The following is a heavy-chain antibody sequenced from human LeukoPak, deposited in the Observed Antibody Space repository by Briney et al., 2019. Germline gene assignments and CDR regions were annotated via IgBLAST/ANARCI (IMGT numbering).Heavy chain of an antibody. CDR1: GFPFSSYG. J-gene: IGHJ4*02. D-gene: IGHD2-21*01. Sequence: GGSLRLSCTGSGFPFSSYGMHWVRQTPGRGLEWVAFIRYDGKTEYYADSVKGRFTIAREDSHSTVHLHMKDLRPDDAAVYFCAKDLNTVVMQYFDSWGRGTLVSVSS. CDR2: IRYDGKTE. V-gene: IGHV3-30*02. CDR3: AKDLNTVVMQYFDS.